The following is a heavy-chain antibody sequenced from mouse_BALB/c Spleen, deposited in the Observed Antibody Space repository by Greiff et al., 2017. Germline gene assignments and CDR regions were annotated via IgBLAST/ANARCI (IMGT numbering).Heavy chain of an antibody. CDR3: ARNRDGNYYFDY. Sequence: QVQLKQSGPGLVQPSQSLSITCTVSGFSLTSYGVHWVRQSPGKCLEWLGVIWSGGSTDYNAAFISRLSISKDNSKSQVFFKMNSLQANDTAIYYCARNRDGNYYFDYWGQGTTLTVSS. D-gene: IGHD2-1*01. CDR1: GFSLTSYG. J-gene: IGHJ2*01. CDR2: IWSGGST. V-gene: IGHV2-2*02.